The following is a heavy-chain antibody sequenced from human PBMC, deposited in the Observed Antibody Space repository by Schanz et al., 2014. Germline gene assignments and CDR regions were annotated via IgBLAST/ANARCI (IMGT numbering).Heavy chain of an antibody. J-gene: IGHJ4*02. V-gene: IGHV3-23*01. CDR2: IGTSGGT. CDR1: GFTFRGYV. CDR3: AKYRGYYRVSGSYRELEY. Sequence: EVQLLESGGGLVQPGGSLRLSCAASGFTFRGYVMSWVRQAPGKGLEWVSTIGTSGGTNYAESVKGRFTISRDNSKNTLYLQMNSLRPEDTAVYYCAKYRGYYRVSGSYRELEYWGQGTLVTVSS. D-gene: IGHD3-10*01.